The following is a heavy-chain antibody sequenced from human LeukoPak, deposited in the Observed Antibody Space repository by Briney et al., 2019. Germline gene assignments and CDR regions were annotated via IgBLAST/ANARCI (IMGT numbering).Heavy chain of an antibody. D-gene: IGHD2-2*01. J-gene: IGHJ4*02. V-gene: IGHV4-59*01. CDR2: IYYSGST. CDR3: ARGGPSSRYFDY. CDR1: GGSISDCY. Sequence: SETLSLTCAVSGGSISDCYWSWIRQPPGKGLEWIGYIYYSGSTNYSPSLKSRVTMSVDTSKNQFSLNLNSLTAADTAVYHCARGGPSSRYFDYWGRGTLVTVSS.